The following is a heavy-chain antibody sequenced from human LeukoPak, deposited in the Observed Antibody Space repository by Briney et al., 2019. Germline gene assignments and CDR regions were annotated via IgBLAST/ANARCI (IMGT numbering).Heavy chain of an antibody. CDR1: SGSISSYY. V-gene: IGHV4-59*08. CDR2: IYYSGST. J-gene: IGHJ4*02. CDR3: ARGIAAAGYFDY. D-gene: IGHD6-13*01. Sequence: PSETLSLTCTVSSGSISSYYWSWIRQPPGKGLEWIGYIYYSGSTNYNPSLKSRVTISVDMSKNQFSLKLSSVTAADTAVYYCARGIAAAGYFDYWGQGTLVTVSS.